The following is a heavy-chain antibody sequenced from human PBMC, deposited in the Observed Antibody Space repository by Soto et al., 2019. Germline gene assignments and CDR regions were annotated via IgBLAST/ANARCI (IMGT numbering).Heavy chain of an antibody. CDR2: INPNSGGT. J-gene: IGHJ6*02. D-gene: IGHD1-7*01. Sequence: VKLSCKASGYTFTVYYMHWVRQAPGQGLEWMGWINPNSGGTNYAQKFQGWVTMTRDTSISTAYMELSRLRSDDTAVYYCARSGPTATTREAGMDVWGQGTTVTVSS. CDR3: ARSGPTATTREAGMDV. CDR1: GYTFTVYY. V-gene: IGHV1-2*04.